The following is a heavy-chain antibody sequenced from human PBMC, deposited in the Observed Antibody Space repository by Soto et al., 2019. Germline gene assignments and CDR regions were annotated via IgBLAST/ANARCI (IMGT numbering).Heavy chain of an antibody. CDR1: GFTFSSYG. Sequence: PGGSLRLSCAASGFTFSSYGMHWVRQAPGKGLEWVAVIWYDGSNKYYADSAKGRLTISRDNSKNTLYLQMNSLRAEGTAVYYCSREVFPYYYDSSGYYYYYYYYCRDVWGQETTVT. CDR3: SREVFPYYYDSSGYYYYYYYYCRDV. D-gene: IGHD3-22*01. CDR2: IWYDGSNK. J-gene: IGHJ6*02. V-gene: IGHV3-33*01.